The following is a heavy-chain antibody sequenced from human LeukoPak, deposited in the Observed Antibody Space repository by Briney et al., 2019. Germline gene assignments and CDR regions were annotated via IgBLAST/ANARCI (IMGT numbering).Heavy chain of an antibody. CDR1: GFTFSSYW. CDR3: AREYGDYFNRNWFDP. V-gene: IGHV3-74*01. CDR2: INSDGSST. D-gene: IGHD4-17*01. J-gene: IGHJ5*02. Sequence: PGGSLRLSCAASGFTFSSYWMHWVRQAPGKGLVWVSRINSDGSSTSYADSVKGRFTISRDNAKNTLYLQMNSLRAEDTAVYYCAREYGDYFNRNWFDPWGQGTLVTVSS.